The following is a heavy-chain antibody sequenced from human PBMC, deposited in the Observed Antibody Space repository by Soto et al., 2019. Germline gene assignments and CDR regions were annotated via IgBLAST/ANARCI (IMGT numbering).Heavy chain of an antibody. D-gene: IGHD6-6*01. CDR1: GGSFSGYY. Sequence: SETLSLTCAVYGGSFSGYYWSWIRQPPGKGLEWIGEINHSGSTNYNPSLKSRVTISVDTYKNQFSLKLSSVTAADTAVYYCARGSSWCGIDYWGQGTLVTVSS. CDR2: INHSGST. J-gene: IGHJ4*02. CDR3: ARGSSWCGIDY. V-gene: IGHV4-34*01.